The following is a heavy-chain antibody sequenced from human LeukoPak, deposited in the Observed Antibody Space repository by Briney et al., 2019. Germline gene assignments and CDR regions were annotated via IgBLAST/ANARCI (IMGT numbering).Heavy chain of an antibody. V-gene: IGHV4-61*08. J-gene: IGHJ3*01. Sequence: SQTLSLTCTVSGGSISSGGYYWSWIRQPPGKRLEWIGYIYYSGSTNYNPSLKSRVTISVDTSKNQFSLNLTSVTTADTAVYYCARVSCSSTSCPRRDALDVWGQGTMVTVSS. CDR3: ARVSCSSTSCPRRDALDV. CDR2: IYYSGST. CDR1: GGSISSGGYY. D-gene: IGHD2-2*01.